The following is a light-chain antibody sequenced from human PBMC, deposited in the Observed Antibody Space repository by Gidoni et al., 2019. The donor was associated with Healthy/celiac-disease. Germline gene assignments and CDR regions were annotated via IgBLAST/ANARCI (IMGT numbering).Light chain of an antibody. J-gene: IGKJ1*01. V-gene: IGKV1-39*01. Sequence: DLQMTPSPSALSASVGDRVTLTCRASPSISSYLDWYQQKPGQAPKLLIYAASSWQSGVPSRFSGSGSGTDFTLTISSLQPEDFATYYCQQSYSTPRTFGEGTKVEIK. CDR1: PSISSY. CDR3: QQSYSTPRT. CDR2: AAS.